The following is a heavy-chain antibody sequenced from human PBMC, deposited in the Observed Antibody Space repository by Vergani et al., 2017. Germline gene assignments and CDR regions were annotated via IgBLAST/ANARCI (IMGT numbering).Heavy chain of an antibody. Sequence: QVQLVQSGAEVKKPGSSVKVSCKASGGTFSSYTISWVRQAPGQGLEWMGRIIPILGIANYAPEFQGRVTLTADKSTSTAYLGLSSLGSEDTAVYYCARDSVASAAFDIWGQGTMVTVSS. CDR2: IIPILGIA. V-gene: IGHV1-69*08. J-gene: IGHJ3*02. CDR1: GGTFSSYT. D-gene: IGHD6-19*01. CDR3: ARDSVASAAFDI.